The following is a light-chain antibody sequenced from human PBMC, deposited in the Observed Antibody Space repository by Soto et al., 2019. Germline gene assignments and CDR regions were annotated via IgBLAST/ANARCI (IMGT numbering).Light chain of an antibody. CDR1: SSDVGAYNY. Sequence: ALTQPASVSGSPGQSVAISCTGTSSDVGAYNYISWYQQHPGKAPKLLLSEVSNRPSGVSDRFSGSKSGNTASLTISGLQAEDEADYYCSSLATSFTYVFGTGTKVTVL. CDR3: SSLATSFTYV. J-gene: IGLJ1*01. V-gene: IGLV2-14*01. CDR2: EVS.